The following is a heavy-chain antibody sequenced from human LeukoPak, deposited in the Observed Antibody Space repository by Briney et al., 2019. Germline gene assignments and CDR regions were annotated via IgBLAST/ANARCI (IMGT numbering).Heavy chain of an antibody. CDR2: ISAYNGNT. CDR3: ARAFRGSGWYGWALYDY. CDR1: GYTFTSYG. V-gene: IGHV1-18*01. J-gene: IGHJ4*02. Sequence: ASVKVSCKASGYTFTSYGISWVRQAPGQGLEWMGWISAYNGNTNYAQKLQGRVTMTTDTSTSTAYMELRSLRSDDTAVYYCARAFRGSGWYGWALYDYWGQGTLVTVSS. D-gene: IGHD6-19*01.